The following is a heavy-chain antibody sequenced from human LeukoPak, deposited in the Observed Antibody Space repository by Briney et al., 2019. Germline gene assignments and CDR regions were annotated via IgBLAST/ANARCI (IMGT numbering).Heavy chain of an antibody. CDR2: IRSRSSPI. Sequence: GGSLRLSCVASGFTFSSYSMNWVRQAPGKGLEWVSYIRSRSSPIYYADSVRGRFTISRDNAKNSLYLQMSSLRAEDKAVYYCTRDPEALDYWGQGTLVIVSS. J-gene: IGHJ4*02. CDR3: TRDPEALDY. CDR1: GFTFSSYS. V-gene: IGHV3-48*01.